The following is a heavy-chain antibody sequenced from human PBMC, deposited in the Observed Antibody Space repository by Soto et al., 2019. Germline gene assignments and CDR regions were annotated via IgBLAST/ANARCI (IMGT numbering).Heavy chain of an antibody. CDR3: ARDRGEYTSSWFWYFSH. V-gene: IGHV4-39*07. CDR1: GGSISSSSYF. Sequence: SETLSLTCTVSGGSISSSSYFWGWIRQPPGKGPEWVGRLNIAGTINYNPSLKSRITMSMDTSKNQISLHLRSVTAADTAIYYCARDRGEYTSSWFWYFSHWGHGTLVTVSS. J-gene: IGHJ2*01. D-gene: IGHD6-13*01. CDR2: LNIAGTI.